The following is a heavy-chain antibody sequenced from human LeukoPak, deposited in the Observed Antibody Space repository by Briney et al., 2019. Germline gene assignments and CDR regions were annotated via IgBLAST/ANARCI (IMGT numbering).Heavy chain of an antibody. V-gene: IGHV3-74*01. Sequence: PGGSLRLSCAASGFTFSTYWVHWVRQAPGKGLVWVSRINSDGSSTSYADSVKGRFTISRDNAKNTLYLQMNSLRAEDTAVYYCAKTQVGATYFDYWGQGTLVTVSS. J-gene: IGHJ4*02. CDR2: INSDGSST. CDR3: AKTQVGATYFDY. D-gene: IGHD1-26*01. CDR1: GFTFSTYW.